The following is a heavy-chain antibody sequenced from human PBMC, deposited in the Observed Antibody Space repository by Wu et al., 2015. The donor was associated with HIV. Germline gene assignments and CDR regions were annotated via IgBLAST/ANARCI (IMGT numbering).Heavy chain of an antibody. V-gene: IGHV1-2*02. CDR3: ARVYGVGYSGYRGEDYFDY. Sequence: QVQLVQSGAEVKKPGASVKVSCKASGYTFTGYYMHWVRQAPGQGLEWMGWINPNSGGTNYAQKFQGRVTMTRDTSISTAYMELSRLRSDDTAVYYCARVYGVGYSGYRGEDYFDYWGPGNPGHRLL. CDR1: GYTFTGYY. J-gene: IGHJ4*02. CDR2: INPNSGGT. D-gene: IGHD5-12*01.